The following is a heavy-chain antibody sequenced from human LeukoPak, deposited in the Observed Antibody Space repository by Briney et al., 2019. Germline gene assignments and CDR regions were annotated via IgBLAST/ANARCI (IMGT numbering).Heavy chain of an antibody. J-gene: IGHJ4*02. CDR2: LNANSGGT. V-gene: IGHV1-2*02. CDR3: ARASYCGGGCYYYFDY. D-gene: IGHD2-21*02. CDR1: GYTFTNNY. Sequence: ASVKVSCKASGYTFTNNYSHWVRQPHVPGIEWMGWLNANSGGTRSAQNFQGRVTMTRDTSISTAYMEMSSLRSDDTAVYYCARASYCGGGCYYYFDYWGQGTLVTVSS.